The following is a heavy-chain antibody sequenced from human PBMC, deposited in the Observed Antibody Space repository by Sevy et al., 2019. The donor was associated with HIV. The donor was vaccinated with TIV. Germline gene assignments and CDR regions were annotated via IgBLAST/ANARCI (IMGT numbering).Heavy chain of an antibody. CDR3: AKEVSEHSSSDY. V-gene: IGHV3-23*01. Sequence: GGSLRLSCVTSGFTFSSYAMSWVRQTPGKGLEWVSAIGGSADYTYYADSVKGRFTISRDNSKNTLYLQMNGLRAEDTAAYYCAKEVSEHSSSDYWGQGTLVTVSS. D-gene: IGHD4-4*01. CDR2: IGGSADYT. J-gene: IGHJ4*02. CDR1: GFTFSSYA.